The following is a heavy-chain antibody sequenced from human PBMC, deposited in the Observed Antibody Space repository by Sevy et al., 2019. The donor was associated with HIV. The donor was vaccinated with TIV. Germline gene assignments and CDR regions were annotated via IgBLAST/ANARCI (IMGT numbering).Heavy chain of an antibody. Sequence: GESLKISCKGSGYSFSSYWIGWVRQMPGKGLEWMGIIYPGDSDTRYSPSFQGQVTIPAEKSISTAYLQWSSLKASDTAMYYCAGHLRPLVTIGPSGFDPWGQGTLVTVSS. CDR1: GYSFSSYW. D-gene: IGHD2-21*02. CDR3: AGHLRPLVTIGPSGFDP. V-gene: IGHV5-51*01. CDR2: IYPGDSDT. J-gene: IGHJ5*02.